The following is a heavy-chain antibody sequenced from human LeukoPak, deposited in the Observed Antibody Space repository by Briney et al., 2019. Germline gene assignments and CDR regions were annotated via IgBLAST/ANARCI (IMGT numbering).Heavy chain of an antibody. CDR1: GGSISSSSYY. V-gene: IGHV4-39*07. J-gene: IGHJ4*02. D-gene: IGHD6-19*01. CDR3: ARGGGVAGTVDY. CDR2: IYYSGST. Sequence: PSETLSLTCTVSGGSISSSSYYWGCIRQPPGKGLECIGSIYYSGSTYYNPSLKSRVTISVDTSKNQFSLKLSSVTAADTAVYYCARGGGVAGTVDYWGQGTLVTVSS.